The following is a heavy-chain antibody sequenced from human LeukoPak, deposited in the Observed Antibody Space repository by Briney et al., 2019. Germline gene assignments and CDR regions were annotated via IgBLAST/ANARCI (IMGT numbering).Heavy chain of an antibody. CDR3: ARDELPTGAFDI. V-gene: IGHV1-2*06. D-gene: IGHD4-23*01. CDR2: INPNSGGT. Sequence: ASVKVSCKASGYTFTGYYMHWVRQAPGQGLEWMGRINPNSGGTNYAQKFQGRVTMTRDTSISTAYMELSRLRSDDTAVYYCARDELPTGAFDIWGQGTMVTVSS. J-gene: IGHJ3*02. CDR1: GYTFTGYY.